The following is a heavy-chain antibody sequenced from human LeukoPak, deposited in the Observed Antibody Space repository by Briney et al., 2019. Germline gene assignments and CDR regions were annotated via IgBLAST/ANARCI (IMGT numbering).Heavy chain of an antibody. D-gene: IGHD6-13*01. CDR3: ARQQLVEYYYYYYGMDV. J-gene: IGHJ6*02. CDR1: GFTFSSYG. CDR2: ISYDGSNK. Sequence: PGGSLRLSCAASGFTFSSYGMHWVRQAPGKGLEWVAVISYDGSNKYYADSVKGRFTISRDNSKNTLYLHMNSLRAEDTAVYYCARQQLVEYYYYYYGMDVWGQGTTVTVSS. V-gene: IGHV3-30*03.